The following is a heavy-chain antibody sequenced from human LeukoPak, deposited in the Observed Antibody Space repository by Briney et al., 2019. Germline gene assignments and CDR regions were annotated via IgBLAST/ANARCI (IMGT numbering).Heavy chain of an antibody. D-gene: IGHD3-22*01. Sequence: GGSLRLSCAASGFTFSSYGMHWVRQAPGKGLEWVAVIWYDGSNKYYADSVKGRFTISRDNSKNTLYLQMNSLRAEDTAVYYCARDRPHYYDSSGDTDYWGQGTLVTVSS. CDR2: IWYDGSNK. J-gene: IGHJ4*02. CDR3: ARDRPHYYDSSGDTDY. CDR1: GFTFSSYG. V-gene: IGHV3-33*01.